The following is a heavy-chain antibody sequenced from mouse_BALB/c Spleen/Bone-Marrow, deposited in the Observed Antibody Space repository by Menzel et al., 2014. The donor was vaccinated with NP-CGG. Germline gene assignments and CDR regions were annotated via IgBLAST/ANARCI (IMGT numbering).Heavy chain of an antibody. CDR3: AKPEDGYAMDY. CDR1: GFSLTSNG. CDR2: IWGDGST. V-gene: IGHV2-3*01. Sequence: VKLVESGPGLVAPSQSLSITCTVSGFSLTSNGVSWIRQPPGKDLEWLGVIWGDGSTKYHSALISRLSFTKDNSKSRVFLKLNSLHTDDTATYYCAKPEDGYAMDYWGQGTSVTVSS. J-gene: IGHJ4*01. D-gene: IGHD2-3*01.